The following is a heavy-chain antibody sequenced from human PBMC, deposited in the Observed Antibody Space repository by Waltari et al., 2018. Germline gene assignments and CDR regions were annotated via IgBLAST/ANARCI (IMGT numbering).Heavy chain of an antibody. Sequence: EVQLVETGGALIHPGGSLRLSCAASEFLVRNNYMAWVRQAPGKGLEWVSVIYAGGGSDSADSVRGRFTISRDNSRNTLYLEMNALRPDDTAVYYCATLGAYLGAFEVWGRGTMVTVSS. V-gene: IGHV3-53*02. CDR3: ATLGAYLGAFEV. D-gene: IGHD3-16*01. CDR1: EFLVRNNY. CDR2: IYAGGGS. J-gene: IGHJ3*01.